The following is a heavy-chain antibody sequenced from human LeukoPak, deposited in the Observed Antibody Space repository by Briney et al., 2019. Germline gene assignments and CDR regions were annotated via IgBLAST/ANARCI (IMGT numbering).Heavy chain of an antibody. CDR3: ARVARAGRDYYGMDV. CDR2: IYYSGSA. J-gene: IGHJ6*02. Sequence: SSETLSLTCTVSGGSISSYYWSWIRQPPGKGLEWIGYIYYSGSANYNPSLKSRVTISVDTSKNQFSLKLSSVTAADTAVYYCARVARAGRDYYGMDVWGQGTTVTVSS. D-gene: IGHD3-10*01. CDR1: GGSISSYY. V-gene: IGHV4-59*01.